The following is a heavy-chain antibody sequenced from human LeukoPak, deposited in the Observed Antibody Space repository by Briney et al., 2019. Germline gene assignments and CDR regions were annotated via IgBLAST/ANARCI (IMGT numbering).Heavy chain of an antibody. CDR3: ARSSGIAARHRYFDY. CDR1: GGSISSYY. D-gene: IGHD6-6*01. J-gene: IGHJ4*02. Sequence: PSETLSLTCTVPGGSISSYYWSWIRQPPGKGLEWIGYIYYSGSTNYNPSLKSRVTISVDTSKNQFSLKLSSVTAADTAVYYCARSSGIAARHRYFDYWGQGTLVTVSS. V-gene: IGHV4-59*01. CDR2: IYYSGST.